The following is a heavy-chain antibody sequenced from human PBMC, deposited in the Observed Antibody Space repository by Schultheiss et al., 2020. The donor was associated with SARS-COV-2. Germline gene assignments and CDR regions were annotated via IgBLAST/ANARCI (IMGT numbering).Heavy chain of an antibody. J-gene: IGHJ4*02. D-gene: IGHD6-6*01. CDR2: IRSKAYGGTT. Sequence: GGSLRLSCTASGFTFGDYAMSWFRQAPGKGLEWVGFIRSKAYGGTTEYAASVKGRFTISRDDSKSIAYLQMYSLKIEDTAVYYCSRYEEHTGSSDLDYWGQGTLVTVSS. V-gene: IGHV3-49*03. CDR3: SRYEEHTGSSDLDY. CDR1: GFTFGDYA.